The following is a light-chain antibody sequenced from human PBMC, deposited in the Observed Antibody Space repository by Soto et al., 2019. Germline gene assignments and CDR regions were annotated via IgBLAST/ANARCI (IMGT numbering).Light chain of an antibody. V-gene: IGKV1-5*03. CDR2: KAS. CDR3: QQYNSWT. J-gene: IGKJ1*01. CDR1: QSVSTW. Sequence: DIQMTQSPSTLSSSVGYRVTISFRSSQSVSTWLAWYQQKPGKAPKLLIYKASSLESGVPSRFSGSGSGTEFTLTISSLQPDDFATYYCQQYNSWTFGQGTKVDIK.